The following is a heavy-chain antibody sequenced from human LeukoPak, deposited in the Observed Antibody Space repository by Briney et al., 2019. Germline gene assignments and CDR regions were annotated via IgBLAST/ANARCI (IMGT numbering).Heavy chain of an antibody. Sequence: GGSLRLSCTASGFTFSSYAMSWARQAPGKGLEWVSAISGSGDATYYADPVKGRFIISRDNSKNTLYLQMNSLRAEDTAIYYCARYCPNGVCPTLGYYYGMDVWGQGTTVTVSS. D-gene: IGHD2-8*01. V-gene: IGHV3-23*01. CDR1: GFTFSSYA. CDR3: ARYCPNGVCPTLGYYYGMDV. CDR2: ISGSGDAT. J-gene: IGHJ6*02.